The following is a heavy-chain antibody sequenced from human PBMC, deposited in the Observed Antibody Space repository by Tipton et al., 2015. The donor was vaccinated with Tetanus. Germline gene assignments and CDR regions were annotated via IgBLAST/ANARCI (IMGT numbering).Heavy chain of an antibody. CDR1: GFTFSSYA. V-gene: IGHV3-23*01. CDR2: ISGSGGST. Sequence: SLRLSCAASGFTFSSYAMSWVRQAPGKGLEWVSAISGSGGSTYYADSVKGRFTISRDNSKNTLYLQMNGLRAEDTAVYYCAKEHYYDSSGSHDLWGRGTLVTVSS. J-gene: IGHJ2*01. D-gene: IGHD3-22*01. CDR3: AKEHYYDSSGSHDL.